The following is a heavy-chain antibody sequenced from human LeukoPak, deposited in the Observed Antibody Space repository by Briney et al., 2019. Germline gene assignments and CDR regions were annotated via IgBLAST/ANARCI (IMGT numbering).Heavy chain of an antibody. Sequence: ASVKVSCKASGYTFTDYYMHWVRQAPGQGLEWLGWITPNSGGTNYAQKFQGRVTMTRDTSISTVYMELSSLRSEDTAVYYCARESRIAVAGTFDYWGQGTLVTVSS. V-gene: IGHV1-2*02. CDR3: ARESRIAVAGTFDY. CDR2: ITPNSGGT. D-gene: IGHD6-19*01. J-gene: IGHJ4*02. CDR1: GYTFTDYY.